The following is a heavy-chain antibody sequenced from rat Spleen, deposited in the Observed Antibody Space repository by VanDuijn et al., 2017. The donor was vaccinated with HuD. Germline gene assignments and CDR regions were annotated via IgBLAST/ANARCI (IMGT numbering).Heavy chain of an antibody. CDR3: TRGGFWFDY. Sequence: EVQLVESGGGLVQPGRSMKLSCAASGFTFNNYYMAWIRQAPGKGLEWVASITNTGGSTYYPDSVKGRFTISRDNAKSTLYLQMNSLRSEDTATYYCTRGGFWFDYWGQGVMVTVSS. V-gene: IGHV5-31*01. D-gene: IGHD1-6*01. CDR1: GFTFNNYY. CDR2: ITNTGGST. J-gene: IGHJ2*01.